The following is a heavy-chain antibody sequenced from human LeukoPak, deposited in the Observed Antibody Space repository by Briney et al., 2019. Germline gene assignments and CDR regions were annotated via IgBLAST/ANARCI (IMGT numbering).Heavy chain of an antibody. CDR2: IYYSGST. D-gene: IGHD3-10*01. Sequence: SETLSLTCTVSGGSISSSSYYWGWIRQPPGKGLEWIGSIYYSGSTNYNPSLKSRVTISVDTSKNQFSLKLSSVTAADTAVYYCARGGFGELRYYYYMDVWGKGTTVTVSS. CDR1: GGSISSSSYY. J-gene: IGHJ6*03. CDR3: ARGGFGELRYYYYMDV. V-gene: IGHV4-39*07.